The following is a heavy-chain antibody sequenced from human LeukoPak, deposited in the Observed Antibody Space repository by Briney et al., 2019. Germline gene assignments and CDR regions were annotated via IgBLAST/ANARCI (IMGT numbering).Heavy chain of an antibody. D-gene: IGHD6-19*01. CDR2: IYPGDSDT. V-gene: IGHV5-51*01. CDR3: VRLMVAGNLGKKGPYNWFDP. J-gene: IGHJ5*02. Sequence: PGESLKISCKVSGYRFTNNWIGWVRQMPGKGLEWMGMIYPGDSDTRYSPSFEGQVIISADKSISTVYMQWSSLKASDIAMYYCVRLMVAGNLGKKGPYNWFDPWGQGTLVTVST. CDR1: GYRFTNNW.